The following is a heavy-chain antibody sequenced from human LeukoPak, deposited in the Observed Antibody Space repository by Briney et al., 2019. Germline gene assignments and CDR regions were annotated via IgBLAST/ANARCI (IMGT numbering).Heavy chain of an antibody. Sequence: SETLSLTCTVSGGSISGYHWSWFRQPPGKGLEWIGEINHSGSTNYNPSLKSRVTISVDTSKNQFSLKLSSVTAADTAVYCCARVDTAMVLDYWGQGTLVTVSS. CDR2: INHSGST. CDR1: GGSISGYH. V-gene: IGHV4-34*01. CDR3: ARVDTAMVLDY. D-gene: IGHD5-18*01. J-gene: IGHJ4*02.